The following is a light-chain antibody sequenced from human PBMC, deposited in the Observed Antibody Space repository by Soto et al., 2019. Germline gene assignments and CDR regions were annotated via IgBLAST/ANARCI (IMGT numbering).Light chain of an antibody. CDR1: RSDVGGYNY. J-gene: IGLJ2*01. CDR2: EVS. CDR3: SSFAGNNNLV. Sequence: SALTQPPSASGSPGQSVTISCTGTRSDVGGYNYVSWYQQHPGKAPKLMISEVSKRPSGVPDRFSGSKSGNTASLTVSGLQAEDEADYYCSSFAGNNNLVFGGGTKLTVL. V-gene: IGLV2-8*01.